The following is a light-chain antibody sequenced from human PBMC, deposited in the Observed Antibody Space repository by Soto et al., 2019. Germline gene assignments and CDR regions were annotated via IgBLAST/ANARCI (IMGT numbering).Light chain of an antibody. CDR2: GAS. CDR1: QSVSSSY. Sequence: EIVLTQSPGTLSLSPGERATLSCRASQSVSSSYLAWYQQNPGQALRLLIYGASSRATGIPDRFSGSGSGTDFTLTISRLEPEDFAVYYCQQYGSSPPITFGQGTRWRL. CDR3: QQYGSSPPIT. J-gene: IGKJ5*01. V-gene: IGKV3-20*01.